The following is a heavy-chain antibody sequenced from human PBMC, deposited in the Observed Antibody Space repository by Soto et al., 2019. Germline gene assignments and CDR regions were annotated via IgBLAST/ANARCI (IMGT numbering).Heavy chain of an antibody. CDR1: GGSISSDF. CDR2: IYYSGGT. J-gene: IGHJ6*02. Sequence: SETLSLTCTVSGGSISSDFWSWIRQPPGKGLEWIGYIYYSGGTSYNPSLKSRVTVSVDTSKNQFSMRLRSVTAADTAVYYCTRYRQWLADDNVFYGMDVWGQGAMVTVSS. D-gene: IGHD6-19*01. CDR3: TRYRQWLADDNVFYGMDV. V-gene: IGHV4-59*01.